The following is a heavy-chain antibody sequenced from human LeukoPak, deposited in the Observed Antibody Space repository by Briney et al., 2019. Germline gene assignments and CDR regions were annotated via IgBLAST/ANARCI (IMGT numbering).Heavy chain of an antibody. D-gene: IGHD1/OR15-1a*01. J-gene: IGHJ6*03. CDR3: ARDGYGNNYMDV. Sequence: GGSLRLSCAASGFTVSSNFMSWVRQAPGKGLEWVSVIYSGGTTYYAYSAKGRFTISRDNSKNTLSLQMDNLRAEDTAVYYCARDGYGNNYMDVWGKGTTVTVSS. CDR1: GFTVSSNF. CDR2: IYSGGTT. V-gene: IGHV3-53*01.